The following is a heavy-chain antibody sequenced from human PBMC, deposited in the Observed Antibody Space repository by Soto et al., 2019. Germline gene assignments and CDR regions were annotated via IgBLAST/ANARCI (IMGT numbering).Heavy chain of an antibody. V-gene: IGHV1-46*03. CDR1: GYTFTSYY. D-gene: IGHD6-19*01. CDR3: ASLGLSDSSGWYGSL. CDR2: INPSGGST. J-gene: IGHJ4*02. Sequence: QVQLVQSGAEVKKPGASVKVSCKASGYTFTSYYMHWVRQAPGQGLEWMGIINPSGGSTSYAQKFQGRVNMTRDTSTSTVYMELSSLRSEDTAVYYCASLGLSDSSGWYGSLWGQGTLVTVSS.